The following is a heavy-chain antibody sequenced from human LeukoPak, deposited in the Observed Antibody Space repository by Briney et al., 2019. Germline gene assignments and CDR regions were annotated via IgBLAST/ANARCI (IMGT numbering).Heavy chain of an antibody. CDR2: IGGSGSRT. CDR1: GFTFRNYA. V-gene: IGHV3-23*01. CDR3: AKDSDIPGSFDY. D-gene: IGHD2-21*02. J-gene: IGHJ4*02. Sequence: LAGGSLRLSCAASGFTFRNYAMNWVRQAPGKGLEWVSGIGGSGSRTYYADSVKGRFTISRDNSDNTLSLQMTSLRVEDTAIYFCAKDSDIPGSFDYWGQGTPVTVSS.